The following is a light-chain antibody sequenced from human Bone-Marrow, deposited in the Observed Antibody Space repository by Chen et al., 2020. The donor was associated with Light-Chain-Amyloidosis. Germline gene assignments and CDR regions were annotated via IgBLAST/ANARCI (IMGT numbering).Light chain of an antibody. CDR1: SSDVGSYNL. J-gene: IGLJ2*01. CDR2: EGS. V-gene: IGLV2-23*01. Sequence: QSALTQPASVSGSPGQSITISCTGTSSDVGSYNLVSWYQQHPGKAPKLVIYEGSKRPSGVSNRFSGSKSGNTASLTISGRQAEDEADYCCCSYAGSSVVFGGGTKLTVL. CDR3: CSYAGSSVV.